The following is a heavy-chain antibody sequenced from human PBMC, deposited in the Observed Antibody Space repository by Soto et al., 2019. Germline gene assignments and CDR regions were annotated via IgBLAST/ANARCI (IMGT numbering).Heavy chain of an antibody. D-gene: IGHD3-10*01. Sequence: QVQLQESGPGLVKPSETLSLTCTVSGGSISGYYWTWIRQPPGKGLEWIGYIYYSGSTDYNPSLKCRVTISLDTSKNQFSLKLNSVTAADTAVYYCARDSGRFGDHTFDYWGQGTLVTVSS. V-gene: IGHV4-59*01. J-gene: IGHJ4*02. CDR2: IYYSGST. CDR3: ARDSGRFGDHTFDY. CDR1: GGSISGYY.